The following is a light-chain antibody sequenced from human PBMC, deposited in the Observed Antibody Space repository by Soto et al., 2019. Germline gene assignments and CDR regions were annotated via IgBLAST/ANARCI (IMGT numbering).Light chain of an antibody. CDR3: QQYSSSPVT. Sequence: EIVLTQSPGTLSLSPGEGATLSCRASQSVSNTYLAWYQQKPGQAPRLLIYGVSSRATGIPDRFSGSGSGTDFTLTISRLEPEDFAVYYCQQYSSSPVTFGGGTKVDI. J-gene: IGKJ4*01. CDR2: GVS. V-gene: IGKV3-20*01. CDR1: QSVSNTY.